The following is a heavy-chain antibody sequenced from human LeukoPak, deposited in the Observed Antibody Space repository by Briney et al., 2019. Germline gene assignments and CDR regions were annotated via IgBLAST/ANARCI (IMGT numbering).Heavy chain of an antibody. CDR3: ARGDTSGYYYFDY. CDR1: GYTFTGYY. CDR2: INPNSGGT. V-gene: IGHV1-2*02. Sequence: GASVKVSCKASGYTFTGYYMHWVRQAPGQGLEWMGWINPNSGGTNYAQKFQGRVTMTRDTSTSTVYMELSSLRSEDTAVFYCARGDTSGYYYFDYWGQGTLVTVSS. D-gene: IGHD3-22*01. J-gene: IGHJ4*02.